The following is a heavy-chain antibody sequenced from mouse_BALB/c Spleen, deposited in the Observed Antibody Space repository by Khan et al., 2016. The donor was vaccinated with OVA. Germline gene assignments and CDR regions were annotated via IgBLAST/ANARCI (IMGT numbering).Heavy chain of an antibody. D-gene: IGHD3-3*01. J-gene: IGHJ3*01. V-gene: IGHV3-2*02. CDR3: ARGRAY. CDR1: GYSITSDYA. Sequence: VQLQQSGPGLVKPSQSLSLTCTVTGYSITSDYAWNWIRQFPGNKLEWMGYISYSGSTSYTPSLKSRISITRDTAKHQFFLQLNSVTTEDTATYYCARGRAYWGQGTLVTVSA. CDR2: ISYSGST.